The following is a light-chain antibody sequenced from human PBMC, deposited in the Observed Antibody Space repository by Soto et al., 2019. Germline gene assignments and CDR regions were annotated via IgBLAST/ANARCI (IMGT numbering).Light chain of an antibody. CDR2: PAS. Sequence: TPLSQSPCDMSGIVGDRVTNTCRASQSINTWLAWYQHRPGQAPRLLIYPASILHGGVPARFSASRTGTDFTLTISDVQPEDFATYYCQQRQSWPPTFGQGTKVDIK. CDR3: QQRQSWPPT. V-gene: IGKV1-5*01. J-gene: IGKJ1*01. CDR1: QSINTW.